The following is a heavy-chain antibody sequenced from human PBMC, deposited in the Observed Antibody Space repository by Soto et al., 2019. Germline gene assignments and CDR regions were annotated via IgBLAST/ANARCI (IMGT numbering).Heavy chain of an antibody. CDR1: GFTVSSSY. J-gene: IGHJ2*01. V-gene: IGHV3-66*04. D-gene: IGHD1-26*01. CDR3: ARHVGFYWYFDL. Sequence: EVQLVESGGGLVQPGGSLRLSCAASGFTVSSSYMGWVRQAPGKGLEWVSSIYSGGNTYYADSVRGRFTISTDNSRDTRYLQLTSLRVDDTAMYYCARHVGFYWYFDLWGRGTLVTVSS. CDR2: IYSGGNT.